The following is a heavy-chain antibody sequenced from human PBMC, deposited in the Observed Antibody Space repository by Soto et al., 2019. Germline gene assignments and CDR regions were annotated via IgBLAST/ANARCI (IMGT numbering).Heavy chain of an antibody. J-gene: IGHJ3*01. CDR3: AKRLGGSSGALDL. CDR1: GFTFSSCG. V-gene: IGHV3-23*01. D-gene: IGHD2-2*01. Sequence: EVQLLESGGGLVQPGGSLRLSCAASGFTFSSCGMYWVRQAPGKGLEWVSAVSTDGAGTYYADSVKGRFTISRDNSKSTLFLQMNSLGVADTAVYYCAKRLGGSSGALDLWGQETEVTVSS. CDR2: VSTDGAGT.